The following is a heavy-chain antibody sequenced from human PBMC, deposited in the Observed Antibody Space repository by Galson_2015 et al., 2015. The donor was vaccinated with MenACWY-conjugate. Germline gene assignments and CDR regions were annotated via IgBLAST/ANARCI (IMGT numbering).Heavy chain of an antibody. D-gene: IGHD4-17*01. CDR1: GFIFSSYS. CDR2: IDSSGRDI. CDR3: ARGIGDYVDGSGDC. Sequence: SLRLSCAASGFIFSSYSMNWVRQAPGKGLEWVSYIDSSGRDIYYGDSVKGRFTISRDNAKNSVFLQMNSLRAEDTAVYYCARGIGDYVDGSGDCWGQGTLVTVSS. V-gene: IGHV3-21*01. J-gene: IGHJ4*02.